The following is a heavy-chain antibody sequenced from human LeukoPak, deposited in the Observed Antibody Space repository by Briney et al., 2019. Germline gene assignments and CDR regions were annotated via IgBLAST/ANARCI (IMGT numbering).Heavy chain of an antibody. CDR3: ARGSDSSAYNI. Sequence: ASVKVSCKASGYTFTSYDINWVRQPTGPGLELMGWMNPNSGNTGYSQEFQGRVTITRNTSISTAYMELSSLRSEDTAVYYCARGSDSSAYNIWGQGTMVTVSS. J-gene: IGHJ3*02. CDR2: MNPNSGNT. D-gene: IGHD6-19*01. CDR1: GYTFTSYD. V-gene: IGHV1-8*03.